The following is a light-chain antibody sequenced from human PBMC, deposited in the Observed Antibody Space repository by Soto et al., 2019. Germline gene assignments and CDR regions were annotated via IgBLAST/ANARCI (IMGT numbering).Light chain of an antibody. CDR1: SSDVGGYNY. CDR3: SSYTSSSTWV. Sequence: QSALTQPASVSGSPGQSITISCTGTSSDVGGYNYVSWYQQHPGKAPKLMIYEVSNRPSGVSNRLSGSKSGNTASLTISGLQAEDEADYYCSSYTSSSTWVFGGGTKVTVL. V-gene: IGLV2-14*01. J-gene: IGLJ3*02. CDR2: EVS.